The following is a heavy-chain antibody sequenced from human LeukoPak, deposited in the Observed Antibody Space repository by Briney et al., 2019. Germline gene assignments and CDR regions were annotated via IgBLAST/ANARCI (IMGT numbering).Heavy chain of an antibody. D-gene: IGHD2-8*02. CDR1: GYPFSRHA. V-gene: IGHV1-3*01. J-gene: IGHJ4*01. CDR2: INSGNGKT. Sequence: ASVKVSCKVSGYPFSRHAIHWVRQAPGQRLEWMGWINSGNGKTKYSQKFQGRVTITRDTSASTAYMELTSLTAEDTAVYYCAGGPGRLLLVGGFYFWGQGTLV. CDR3: AGGPGRLLLVGGFYF.